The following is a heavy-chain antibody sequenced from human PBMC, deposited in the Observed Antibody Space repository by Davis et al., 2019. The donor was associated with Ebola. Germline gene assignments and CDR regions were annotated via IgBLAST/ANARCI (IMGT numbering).Heavy chain of an antibody. V-gene: IGHV1-2*02. CDR2: INSNNGDT. D-gene: IGHD3-22*01. CDR3: ATDSETSPLLH. Sequence: ASVMVSCTASGYTFICRYIPWVRQAPGQGLQWMGWINSNNGDTDSVQTFQGRVIMTRDTSTNTAYMELTTLRSDDTAIYYCATDSETSPLLHWGQGTLVTVSS. J-gene: IGHJ1*01. CDR1: GYTFICRY.